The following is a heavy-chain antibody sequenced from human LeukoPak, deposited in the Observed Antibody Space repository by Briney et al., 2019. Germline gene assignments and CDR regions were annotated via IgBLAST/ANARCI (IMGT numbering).Heavy chain of an antibody. D-gene: IGHD6-19*01. Sequence: KASQTLSLTCTVSGGSISSGDYYWSWIRQSPGKGLEWIGYVSYTGSTYYSPSLKSRVSISLDTSKNQFSLKLSSVTVADTAVYYCVRERIQPWLAFDYWGQGTLVTVSS. CDR2: VSYTGST. CDR1: GGSISSGDYY. CDR3: VRERIQPWLAFDY. J-gene: IGHJ4*02. V-gene: IGHV4-30-4*01.